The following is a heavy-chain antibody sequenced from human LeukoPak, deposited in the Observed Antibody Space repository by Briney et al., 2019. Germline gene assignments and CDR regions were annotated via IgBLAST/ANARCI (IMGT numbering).Heavy chain of an antibody. V-gene: IGHV1-69*13. J-gene: IGHJ4*02. D-gene: IGHD3-9*01. CDR2: IIPIFGTA. Sequence: ASVKVSCKASGGTFSSYAISWVRQAPGQGLEWMGGIIPIFGTANYAQKFQGRVTITADESTSTAYMELSSLRSKDTAVYYCASDSGGSYYDILTGYNYWGQGTLVTVSS. CDR3: ASDSGGSYYDILTGYNY. CDR1: GGTFSSYA.